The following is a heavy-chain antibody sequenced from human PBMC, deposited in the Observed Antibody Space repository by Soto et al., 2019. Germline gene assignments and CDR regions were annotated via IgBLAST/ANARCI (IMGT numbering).Heavy chain of an antibody. CDR2: INAGNGNT. CDR3: ARGLTMVRGVILDAFDI. Sequence: VASVKVSCKASGYTFTSYTMHWVRQAPGQRLEWMGWINAGNGNTKYSQNFQGRVTITRDTSASTAYMELSSLRSEDTAVYYCARGLTMVRGVILDAFDIWGQGTMVTVSS. D-gene: IGHD3-10*01. CDR1: GYTFTSYT. V-gene: IGHV1-3*01. J-gene: IGHJ3*02.